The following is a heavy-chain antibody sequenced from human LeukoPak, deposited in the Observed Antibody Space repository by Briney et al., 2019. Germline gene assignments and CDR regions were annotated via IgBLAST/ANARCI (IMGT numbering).Heavy chain of an antibody. V-gene: IGHV3-66*01. Sequence: GGSLRLSCAASGFAVSSNYMSWVRQAPGKGLEWVSVIYSGGTTYYTDSVKGRLTISRDSSMNTLYLQMNSLRAEDTALYYCARGGSGSIAAAGTPHSFDYWGQGTLVTVSS. J-gene: IGHJ4*02. D-gene: IGHD6-13*01. CDR2: IYSGGTT. CDR3: ARGGSGSIAAAGTPHSFDY. CDR1: GFAVSSNY.